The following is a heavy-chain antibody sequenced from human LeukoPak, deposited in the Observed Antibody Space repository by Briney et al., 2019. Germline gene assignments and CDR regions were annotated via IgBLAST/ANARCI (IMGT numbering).Heavy chain of an antibody. J-gene: IGHJ4*02. CDR2: VSYDGSNE. V-gene: IGHV3-30*18. CDR1: GFXYSSYG. D-gene: IGHD6-13*01. CDR3: AKRGTSWDFDY. Sequence: PGRSLRLSCAASGFXYSSYGMHWVRQAPGKGLEWVAAVSYDGSNEYYADSVKGRFTISRDNSKNTLYLQMNSLRTEDTAVFYCAKRGTSWDFDYWGQGTLVTVSS.